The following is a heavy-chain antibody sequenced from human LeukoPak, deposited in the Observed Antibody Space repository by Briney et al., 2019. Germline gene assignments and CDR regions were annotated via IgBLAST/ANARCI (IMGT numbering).Heavy chain of an antibody. V-gene: IGHV3-23*01. CDR3: VRDQGERGYFDY. Sequence: PGGSLRLSCAASGFTFSSYAMSWVRQAPGKGLEWVSAISASGGDTYYADSVKGRFTISRDNSRNTLYLQMNSLRPEDTAVYYCVRDQGERGYFDYWGQGVLVTVSS. D-gene: IGHD1-26*01. J-gene: IGHJ4*02. CDR2: ISASGGDT. CDR1: GFTFSSYA.